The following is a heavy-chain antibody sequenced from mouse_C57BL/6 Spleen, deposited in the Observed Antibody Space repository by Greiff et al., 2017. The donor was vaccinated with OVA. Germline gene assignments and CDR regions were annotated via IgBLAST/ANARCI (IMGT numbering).Heavy chain of an antibody. CDR1: GFSLTSYG. CDR3: AKSNGDYAMDY. Sequence: QVQLKESGPGLVAPSQSLSITCTVSGFSLTSYGVDWVRQPPGQGLEWLGVIWGGGSTTYNSALMSRLSIRNDNSKSHVFLKMNSLQTDDTAMYYGAKSNGDYAMDYWGQGTSVTVSS. V-gene: IGHV2-9*01. CDR2: IWGGGST. J-gene: IGHJ4*01.